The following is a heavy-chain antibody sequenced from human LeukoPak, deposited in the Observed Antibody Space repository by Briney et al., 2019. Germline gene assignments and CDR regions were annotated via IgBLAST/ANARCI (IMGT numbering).Heavy chain of an antibody. V-gene: IGHV4-34*01. CDR1: GFTFSSYW. CDR2: INHSGST. CDR3: ARGRVTTVTTELYESGSRYNWFDP. D-gene: IGHD4-17*01. J-gene: IGHJ5*02. Sequence: RSGGSLRLSCAASGFTFSSYWMSWVRQAPGKGLEWIGEINHSGSTNYNPSLKSRVTISVDTSKNQFSLKLSSVTAADTAVYYCARGRVTTVTTELYESGSRYNWFDPWGQGTLVTVSS.